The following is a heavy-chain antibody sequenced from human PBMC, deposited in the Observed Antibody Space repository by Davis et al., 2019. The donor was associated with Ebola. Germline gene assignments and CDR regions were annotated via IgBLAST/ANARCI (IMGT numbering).Heavy chain of an antibody. V-gene: IGHV6-1*01. CDR1: GDRVSTKGTA. Sequence: HSQTLSLTCAISGDRVSTKGTAWNWIRQSPSRGLEWLGRTYYESKRYIDYAPFVRSRITINPDTAKNQLSLQVDSVTPEDTAVYYCARGWLRTGMDVWGKGTTVTVFS. D-gene: IGHD5-12*01. CDR2: TYYESKRYI. J-gene: IGHJ6*04. CDR3: ARGWLRTGMDV.